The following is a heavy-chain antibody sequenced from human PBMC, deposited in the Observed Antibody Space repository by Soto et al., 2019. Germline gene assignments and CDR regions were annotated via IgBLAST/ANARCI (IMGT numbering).Heavy chain of an antibody. CDR3: ARVADLYDYVWGSYRLDY. CDR1: GGTFSSYA. V-gene: IGHV1-69*13. D-gene: IGHD3-16*02. CDR2: IIPIFGTA. Sequence: SVKVSCKASGGTFSSYAISWVRQAPGQGLEWMGGIIPIFGTANYAQKFQGRVTITADESTSTAYMELSSLRSEDTAVYYCARVADLYDYVWGSYRLDYWGQGTLVTVSS. J-gene: IGHJ4*02.